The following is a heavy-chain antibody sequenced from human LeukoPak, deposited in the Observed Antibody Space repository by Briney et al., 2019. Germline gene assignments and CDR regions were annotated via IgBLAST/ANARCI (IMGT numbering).Heavy chain of an antibody. V-gene: IGHV5-51*01. CDR2: IYPGDPDT. CDR3: AISYVDTAMVFDY. Sequence: GESLKISRKGSGYSFTSYWIGWVRQTPGKGLEWMGIIYPGDPDTRYSPSFQGPVTISADESISTAYLQWSSLKASDTAMYYCAISYVDTAMVFDYWGQGTLVTVSS. CDR1: GYSFTSYW. J-gene: IGHJ4*02. D-gene: IGHD5-18*01.